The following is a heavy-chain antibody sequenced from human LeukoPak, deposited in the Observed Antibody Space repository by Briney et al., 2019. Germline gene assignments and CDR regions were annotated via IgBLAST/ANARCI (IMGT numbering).Heavy chain of an antibody. J-gene: IGHJ4*02. V-gene: IGHV3-9*01. CDR1: GFTFDDYA. D-gene: IGHD6-13*01. CDR2: ISWNSGSI. CDR3: AKDIGAAADYFDY. Sequence: GGSLRLSCAASGFTFDDYAMHWVRQAPGKGLEWVSGISWNSGSIGYADSVKGRFTISRDNAKNSLYLQMNSLRAEDTALYYCAKDIGAAADYFDYWGQGTLVTVSS.